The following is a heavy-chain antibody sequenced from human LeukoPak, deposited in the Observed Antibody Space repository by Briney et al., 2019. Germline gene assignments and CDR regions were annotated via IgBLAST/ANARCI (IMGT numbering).Heavy chain of an antibody. CDR3: ARGYYDGSGYYAFDI. D-gene: IGHD3-22*01. CDR1: GGSISSSNW. CDR2: IYHSGST. J-gene: IGHJ3*02. V-gene: IGHV4-4*02. Sequence: SETLSLTCAVSGGSISSSNWWSWVRQPPGKGLEWIGEIYHSGSTNYNPSLKSRVTISVDTSKNQFSLKLSSVTAADTAVYYCARGYYDGSGYYAFDIWGQGTLVTVSS.